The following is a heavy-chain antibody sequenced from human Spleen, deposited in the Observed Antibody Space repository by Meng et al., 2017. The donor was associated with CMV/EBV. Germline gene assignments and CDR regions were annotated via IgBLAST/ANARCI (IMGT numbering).Heavy chain of an antibody. D-gene: IGHD1/OR15-1a*01. J-gene: IGHJ6*02. CDR1: GFTFSSNA. CDR3: AKYLDQYYYYYGMDV. CDR2: ISGSGGST. V-gene: IGHV3-23*01. Sequence: GESLKISCAVSGFTFSSNAMSWVRQAPGKGLEWVSVISGSGGSTYYADSVKGRFTISRDNSKNTLYLQMNSLRAEDTAVYYCAKYLDQYYYYYGMDVWGQGTTVTVSS.